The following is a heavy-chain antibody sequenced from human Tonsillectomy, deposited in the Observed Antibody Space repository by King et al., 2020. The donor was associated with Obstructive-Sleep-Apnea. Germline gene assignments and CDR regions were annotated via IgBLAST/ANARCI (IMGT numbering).Heavy chain of an antibody. V-gene: IGHV3-33*06. CDR2: IWYDGSNK. Sequence: VQLVESGGGVVQPGRSLRLSCAASGFTFSSYGMHWVRQAPGKGLEWVAVIWYDGSNKNYADSVKGRLTISRDNSKNRLYLQINSLRAEDTAVSDCAKDRGGLRPGVFYYGGQGTLVTVSA. CDR1: GFTFSSYG. D-gene: IGHD3-16*01. CDR3: AKDRGGLRPGVFYY. J-gene: IGHJ4*02.